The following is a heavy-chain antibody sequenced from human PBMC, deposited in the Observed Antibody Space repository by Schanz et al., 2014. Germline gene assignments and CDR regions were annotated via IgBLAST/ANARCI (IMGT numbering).Heavy chain of an antibody. V-gene: IGHV3-74*01. D-gene: IGHD3-10*01. CDR2: INSVGSNT. Sequence: EVQLVQSGGGLVQPGGSLRLSCAASGFTFSSHWMHWVRQDPGKGLVWVARINSVGSNTDYADSVKGRFTISRDNAKNSLYLQMNSLRAEDTAVYHCVSSGSYSSYAFWGQGTLXTVSS. CDR1: GFTFSSHW. J-gene: IGHJ4*02. CDR3: VSSGSYSSYAF.